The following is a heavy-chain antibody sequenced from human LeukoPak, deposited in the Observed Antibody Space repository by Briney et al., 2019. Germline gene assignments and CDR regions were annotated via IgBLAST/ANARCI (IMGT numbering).Heavy chain of an antibody. D-gene: IGHD3-10*02. CDR1: GSTFSSYW. CDR2: IKQDGTER. CDR3: ARYVNYFDP. Sequence: GGSLRLSCAASGSTFSSYWMTWVRQAPGKGLEWVATIKQDGTERYNVDSVRGRFTISRDNAKNSLFLQVNSLRAEDTALYYCARYVNYFDPWGQGTLITVSS. J-gene: IGHJ4*02. V-gene: IGHV3-7*01.